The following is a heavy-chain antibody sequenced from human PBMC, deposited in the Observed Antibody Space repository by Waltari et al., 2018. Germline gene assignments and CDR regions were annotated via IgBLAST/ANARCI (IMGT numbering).Heavy chain of an antibody. CDR1: GGSISSYY. V-gene: IGHV4-59*01. J-gene: IGHJ5*02. CDR3: ARGTVGVWFDP. Sequence: QVQLQESGPGLVKPSETLSLTCTVSGGSISSYYWSWIRQPPGKGLEWIGYIYYSGSTNYTPALKSRVTISVDTSKNQFSLKLSSVTAADTAVYYCARGTVGVWFDPWGQGTLVTVSS. CDR2: IYYSGST. D-gene: IGHD1-26*01.